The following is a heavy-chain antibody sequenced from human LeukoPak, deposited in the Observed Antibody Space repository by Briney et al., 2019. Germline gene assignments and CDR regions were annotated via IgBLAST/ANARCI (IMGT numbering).Heavy chain of an antibody. CDR1: GFTFSSHA. J-gene: IGHJ3*02. V-gene: IGHV3-21*01. D-gene: IGHD6-13*01. CDR3: ARQYSSSWYYAFDI. Sequence: GGSLRLSCAASGFTFSSHAMNWVRQAPGKGLEWVSSISSGSSYIYYADSVKGRFTISRDNAKNSLYLQMNSLRAEDTAVYYCARQYSSSWYYAFDIWGQGTMVTVSS. CDR2: ISSGSSYI.